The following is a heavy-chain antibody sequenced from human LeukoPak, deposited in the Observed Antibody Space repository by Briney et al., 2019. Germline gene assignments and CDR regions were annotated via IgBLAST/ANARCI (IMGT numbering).Heavy chain of an antibody. J-gene: IGHJ1*01. Sequence: SETLSLTCAVYGGCFSGYYWSWIRQPPGKGLEWIGEINHSGSTNYNPSLKSRVTISVDTSKNQFSLKLSSVTAADTAVYYCARGRFGRVGAKFFQHWGQGTLVTVSS. CDR1: GGCFSGYY. V-gene: IGHV4-34*01. CDR2: INHSGST. CDR3: ARGRFGRVGAKFFQH. D-gene: IGHD3/OR15-3a*01.